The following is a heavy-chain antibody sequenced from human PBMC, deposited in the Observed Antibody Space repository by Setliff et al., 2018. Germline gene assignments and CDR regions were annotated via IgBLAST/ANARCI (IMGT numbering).Heavy chain of an antibody. V-gene: IGHV4-61*05. J-gene: IGHJ6*02. D-gene: IGHD1-26*01. CDR2: IYYSGST. CDR1: GGSISSSSYY. Sequence: PSETLSLTCTVSGGSISSSSYYWGWIRQPPGKGPEWIGYIYYSGSTKCNPSLKSRVTISVDKSKNQFSLKLSSVTAADTAVYYCARSSYSGSYLNVWGQGTTVTVSS. CDR3: ARSSYSGSYLNV.